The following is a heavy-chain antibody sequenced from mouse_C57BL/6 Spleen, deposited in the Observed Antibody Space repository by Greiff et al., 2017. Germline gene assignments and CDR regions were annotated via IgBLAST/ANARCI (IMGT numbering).Heavy chain of an antibody. J-gene: IGHJ2*01. CDR3: ARNLHCCGSSSLTGTDY. Sequence: QVQLQQPGAELVMPGASVKLSCKASGYTFTSYWMHWVKQRPGQGLEWIGEIDPSDSYTNYNQKFKGKSTLTVDKSSSTAYMQLSSLTSEDSAVYYCARNLHCCGSSSLTGTDYWGQGTTLTVSS. CDR1: GYTFTSYW. D-gene: IGHD1-1*01. V-gene: IGHV1-69*01. CDR2: IDPSDSYT.